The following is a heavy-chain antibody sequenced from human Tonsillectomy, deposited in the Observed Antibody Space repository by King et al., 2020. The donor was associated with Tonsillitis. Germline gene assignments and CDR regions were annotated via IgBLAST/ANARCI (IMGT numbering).Heavy chain of an antibody. V-gene: IGHV3-53*01. D-gene: IGHD6-19*01. CDR1: GLTVSNNY. J-gene: IGHJ2*01. CDR2: IYSGGST. Sequence: LVESGGGLIQPGGSLRLSCAASGLTVSNNYMGWVRQAPGKGLEWVSVIYSGGSTYYADSVKGRFTISRDNSKNTVYLQMNTLRAEDTAVYYCARDQSGTGWPYFYFDLWGRGTLVTVSS. CDR3: ARDQSGTGWPYFYFDL.